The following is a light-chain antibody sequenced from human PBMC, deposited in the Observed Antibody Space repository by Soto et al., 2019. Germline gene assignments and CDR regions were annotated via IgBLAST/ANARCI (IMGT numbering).Light chain of an antibody. V-gene: IGLV2-23*01. Sequence: QSALTQPASVSGSPGQSITISCTGTSSDVGNYNFVSWYQQHPCKAPKLMISEGGKRPSGVSDRFSGSKSGNTASLTISGLQAEYEADYYCCSYAGISTYVFGPGTKVTVL. J-gene: IGLJ1*01. CDR1: SSDVGNYNF. CDR2: EGG. CDR3: CSYAGISTYV.